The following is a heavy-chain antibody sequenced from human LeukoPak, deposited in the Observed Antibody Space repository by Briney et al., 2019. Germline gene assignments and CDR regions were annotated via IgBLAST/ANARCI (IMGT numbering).Heavy chain of an antibody. D-gene: IGHD5-12*01. Sequence: PVASVKVSCKASGYTFTSYYLHWVRQAPGQGLEWMGTINLSGDRTSYAQKIQGRVTMTRDTSTSTVYMEQSSLTSEDTAVYYCARDIGSGYYNFDYWGQGTLVTVSS. CDR2: INLSGDRT. CDR3: ARDIGSGYYNFDY. V-gene: IGHV1-46*01. CDR1: GYTFTSYY. J-gene: IGHJ4*02.